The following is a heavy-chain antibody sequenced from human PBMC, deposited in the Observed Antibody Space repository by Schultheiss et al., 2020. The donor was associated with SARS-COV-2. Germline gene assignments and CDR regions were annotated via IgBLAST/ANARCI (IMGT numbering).Heavy chain of an antibody. CDR3: ARHRSWYDY. V-gene: IGHV4-30-4*02. J-gene: IGHJ4*02. CDR1: GGSIRSGESY. D-gene: IGHD6-13*01. Sequence: SETLSLTCTVSGGSIRSGESYWSWIRQSPGKGLEWIGYIDYSGRIFYNPSLKSRLTISVDTSKNQSSLKLSSVTAADTAVYYCARHRSWYDYWGQGTLVTVSS. CDR2: IDYSGRI.